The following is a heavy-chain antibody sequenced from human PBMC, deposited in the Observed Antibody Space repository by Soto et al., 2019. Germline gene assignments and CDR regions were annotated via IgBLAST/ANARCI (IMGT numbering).Heavy chain of an antibody. Sequence: ASVKVSCKGSGETFNYDGISWVRQAPGQGLEWMGWISNYNGKTDYAQKFQGRVTMTTDTSTSTAYMDLRSLRSDDTAVYYCARSNDFSPPLHYSWFDPWGQGTLVTVSS. V-gene: IGHV1-18*01. CDR3: ARSNDFSPPLHYSWFDP. J-gene: IGHJ5*02. CDR2: ISNYNGKT. CDR1: GETFNYDG. D-gene: IGHD3-3*01.